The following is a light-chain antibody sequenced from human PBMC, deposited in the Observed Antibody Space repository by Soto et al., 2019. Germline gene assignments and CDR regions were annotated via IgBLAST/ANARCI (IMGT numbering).Light chain of an antibody. CDR1: QSIDNY. CDR3: QQTYSSTWT. CDR2: AAS. Sequence: DIQMTQSPSPLSASIGDRVTITCRAGQSIDNYLNWYQQRPGKAPKLLIYAASSLQIGVPSRFSGSGSGTEFTLTINSLQREDFAIYYCQQTYSSTWTFGQGTKVDIK. V-gene: IGKV1-39*01. J-gene: IGKJ1*01.